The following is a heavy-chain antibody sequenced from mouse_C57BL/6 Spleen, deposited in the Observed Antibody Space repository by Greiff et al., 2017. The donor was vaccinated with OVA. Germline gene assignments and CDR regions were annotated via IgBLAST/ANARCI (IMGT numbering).Heavy chain of an antibody. V-gene: IGHV1-55*01. CDR3: ARYLILRDYDAMDY. J-gene: IGHJ4*01. CDR2: IYPGSGST. Sequence: QVQLQQPGAELVKPGASVKMSCKASGYTFTSYWITWVKQRPGQGLEWIGDIYPGSGSTNYNEKFKSKATLTVDTSSSTAYMQLSSLTSEDSAVYYCARYLILRDYDAMDYWGQGTSVTVSS. D-gene: IGHD5-1*01. CDR1: GYTFTSYW.